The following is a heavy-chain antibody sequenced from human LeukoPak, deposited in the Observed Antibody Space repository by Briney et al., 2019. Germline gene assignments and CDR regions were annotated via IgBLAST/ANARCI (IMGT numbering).Heavy chain of an antibody. CDR3: ARGRQGSLEYYFDY. V-gene: IGHV4-30-2*01. J-gene: IGHJ4*02. D-gene: IGHD3-3*01. CDR2: IYHSGST. CDR1: GGSISSGGYS. Sequence: SETLSLTCAVSGGSISSGGYSWSWIRQPPGKGLEWIGYIYHSGSTYYNPSLKSRVTISVDTSKNQFSLKLSSVTAADTAVYYCARGRQGSLEYYFDYWGQGTLVTVSS.